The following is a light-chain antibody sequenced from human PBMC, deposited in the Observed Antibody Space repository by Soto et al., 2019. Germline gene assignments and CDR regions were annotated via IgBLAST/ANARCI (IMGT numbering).Light chain of an antibody. CDR1: SSDIGGYNY. V-gene: IGLV2-14*01. CDR2: DVT. Sequence: QSALTQPASVSGSPGQSITISCTGTSSDIGGYNYVSWYQQHPDKVPKLMIYDVTNRPSGVSNRFSGSKSGNTASLTISGLQAEDEADYYCSSYTSSSTLIFGGGTKPPS. J-gene: IGLJ2*01. CDR3: SSYTSSSTLI.